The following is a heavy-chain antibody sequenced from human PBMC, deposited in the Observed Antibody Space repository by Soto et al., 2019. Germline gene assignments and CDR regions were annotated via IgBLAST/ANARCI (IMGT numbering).Heavy chain of an antibody. Sequence: SETLSLTCTVSGASISGFYWSWIRKSAGKGLEWIGRIYATGTTDYNPSLKSRVMMSVDTSKKQFSLKLRSVTAADTAVYYCVRDGTKTLRDWLDHWGQGISVTVSS. D-gene: IGHD1-1*01. J-gene: IGHJ5*02. V-gene: IGHV4-4*07. CDR1: GASISGFY. CDR2: IYATGTT. CDR3: VRDGTKTLRDWLDH.